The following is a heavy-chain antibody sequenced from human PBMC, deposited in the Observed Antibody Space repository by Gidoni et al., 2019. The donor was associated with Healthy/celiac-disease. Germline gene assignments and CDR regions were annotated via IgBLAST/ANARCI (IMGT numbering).Heavy chain of an antibody. CDR1: GGSISRGGYS. CDR2: IYHSGSS. CDR3: ARARFLEWLSPEPYFDY. J-gene: IGHJ4*02. D-gene: IGHD3-3*01. Sequence: QLQLQESGSGLVKPSQTLSLTCAVSGGSISRGGYSWSWIRQPPGKGLEWIGYIYHSGSSYYNPSLKSRVTISVDRSKNQFSLKLSSVTAADTAVYYCARARFLEWLSPEPYFDYWGQGTLVTVSS. V-gene: IGHV4-30-2*01.